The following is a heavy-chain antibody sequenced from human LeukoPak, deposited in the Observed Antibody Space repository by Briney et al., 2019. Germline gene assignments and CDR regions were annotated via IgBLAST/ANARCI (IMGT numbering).Heavy chain of an antibody. CDR2: ISYDGSKK. D-gene: IGHD3-16*02. CDR1: GFTFSSYG. V-gene: IGHV3-30*18. CDR3: AKDGGGLGELSSDIDY. J-gene: IGHJ4*02. Sequence: GGSLRLSCAASGFTFSSYGMHWVRQAPGKGLEWVSVISYDGSKKTYADSVKGRFTISRDKSKNTLYLQMNSPRAEETAVYYCAKDGGGLGELSSDIDYWGQGTLVTVSS.